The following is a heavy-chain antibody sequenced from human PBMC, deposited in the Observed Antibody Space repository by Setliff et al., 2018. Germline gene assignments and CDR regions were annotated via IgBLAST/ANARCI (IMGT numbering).Heavy chain of an antibody. V-gene: IGHV4-34*01. CDR1: GESFSNNY. CDR3: ARARNYYDSSGYQTRGGNYYYYYMDV. D-gene: IGHD3-22*01. J-gene: IGHJ6*03. Sequence: SETLSLTCSVYGESFSNNYWSWIRQSPGKGLEWIGESDHGGNTTIHPSLKSRLTMSVDTSKNQFSLKLASVTAADTAVYYCARARNYYDSSGYQTRGGNYYYYYMDVWGKGTTVTVSS. CDR2: SDHGGNT.